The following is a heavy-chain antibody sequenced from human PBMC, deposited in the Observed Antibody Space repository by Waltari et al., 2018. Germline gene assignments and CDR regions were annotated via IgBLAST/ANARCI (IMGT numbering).Heavy chain of an antibody. D-gene: IGHD3-3*01. CDR2: IADDGRNK. J-gene: IGHJ3*02. CDR1: DLTFSGYA. Sequence: QVQLVESGGGVVQPGRSLRLSCAASDLTFSGYAMNWVRQAPGKGVEWVEVIADDGRNKYYADSVKGRFTISRDNSKNTLYLQMNSLRTEDTAVYYCARGRAYDFWSGYSAEPDAFDIWGQGTMVSVSS. CDR3: ARGRAYDFWSGYSAEPDAFDI. V-gene: IGHV3-30*04.